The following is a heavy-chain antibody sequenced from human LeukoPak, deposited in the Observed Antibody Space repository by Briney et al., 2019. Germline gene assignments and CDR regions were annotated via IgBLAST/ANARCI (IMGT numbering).Heavy chain of an antibody. CDR2: IYYSGNT. V-gene: IGHV4-39*01. CDR1: GVSISSSSYY. CDR3: ARLRAGTGTFDP. Sequence: SETLSLTCTVSGVSISSSSYYWGWIRQPPGKGLEWIGIIYYSGNTYYNPSLKSRVTISVDTSKNQFSLKLSSVTATDTAVYYCARLRAGTGTFDPWGQGTLGTVSS. J-gene: IGHJ5*02. D-gene: IGHD4-17*01.